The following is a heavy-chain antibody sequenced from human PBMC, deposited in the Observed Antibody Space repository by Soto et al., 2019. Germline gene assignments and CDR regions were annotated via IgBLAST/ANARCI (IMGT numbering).Heavy chain of an antibody. D-gene: IGHD2-21*01. V-gene: IGHV4-61*01. J-gene: IGHJ4*02. CDR3: ATLPPRIVVTILPIPS. CDR2: IHYSGST. Sequence: SETLSLTCTVSSGSVSSGSDYWSWIRQPPGKGLEWIGDIHYSGSTYYNPSLKSRVTISVDTSKNQFSLKLSSLTAADTAVYYCATLPPRIVVTILPIPSWGQGTQVTVSS. CDR1: SGSVSSGSDY.